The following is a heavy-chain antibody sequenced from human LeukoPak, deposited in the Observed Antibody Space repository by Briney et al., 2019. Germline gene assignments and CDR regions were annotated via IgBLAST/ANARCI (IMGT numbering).Heavy chain of an antibody. V-gene: IGHV1-18*01. CDR3: ARVRITIFGVVIRPSDAFDI. D-gene: IGHD3-3*01. CDR1: GYTFTSYG. Sequence: GASVKVSCKASGYTFTSYGISWVRQAPGQGLEWMGWISAYNGNTNYAQKLQGGVTMTTDTSTSTAYMELRSLRSDDTAVYYCARVRITIFGVVIRPSDAFDIWGQGTMVTVSS. CDR2: ISAYNGNT. J-gene: IGHJ3*02.